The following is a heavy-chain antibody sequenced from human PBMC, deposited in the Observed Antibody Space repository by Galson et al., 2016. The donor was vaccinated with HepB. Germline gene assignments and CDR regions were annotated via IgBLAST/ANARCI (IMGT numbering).Heavy chain of an antibody. CDR1: GFTFSGYG. D-gene: IGHD2/OR15-2a*01. CDR2: DSMDGRRK. V-gene: IGHV3-30*18. Sequence: SLRLSCAASGFTFSGYGMHWVRQAPGKGLEWVAADSMDGRRKWYAESVEGRFTISRDNFNNMLYLQMSSLIPDDTAVYFCAKRHEYCPPVGCSVDYWGQGTLLSVSS. J-gene: IGHJ4*02. CDR3: AKRHEYCPPVGCSVDY.